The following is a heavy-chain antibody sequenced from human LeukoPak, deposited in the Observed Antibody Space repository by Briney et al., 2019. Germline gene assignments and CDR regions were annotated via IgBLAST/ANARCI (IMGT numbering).Heavy chain of an antibody. D-gene: IGHD4-23*01. V-gene: IGHV3-23*01. J-gene: IGHJ4*02. CDR2: ISGGGAST. CDR3: ARKLNDYGGNSVSDY. CDR1: GFTFSSYA. Sequence: GGSLRLSCAASGFTFSSYAMSWVRQAPGKGLEWVSLISGGGASTYYADSVKSRFTISRDNSKNTLYLQMNSLRAEDTAVYYCARKLNDYGGNSVSDYWGQGTLVTVSS.